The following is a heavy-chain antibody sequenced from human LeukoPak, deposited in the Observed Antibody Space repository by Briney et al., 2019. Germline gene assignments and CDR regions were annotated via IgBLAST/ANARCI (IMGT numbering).Heavy chain of an antibody. D-gene: IGHD1-26*01. J-gene: IGHJ4*02. CDR2: ISGSGGST. CDR3: ARVLVGATVFDY. V-gene: IGHV3-23*01. Sequence: GGSLRLSCAASGFTFSNYWMSWVRQAPGKGLEWVSTISGSGGSTNHADSVKGRFTISRDDSKNTLYLQMNSLRAEDTAVYYCARVLVGATVFDYWGQGTLVTVSS. CDR1: GFTFSNYW.